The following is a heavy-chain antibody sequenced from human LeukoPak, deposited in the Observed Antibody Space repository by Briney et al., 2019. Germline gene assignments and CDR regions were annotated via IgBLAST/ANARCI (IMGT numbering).Heavy chain of an antibody. CDR3: AKDGISSSSRFDP. CDR1: GFTFSTYA. V-gene: IGHV3-23*01. D-gene: IGHD6-13*01. CDR2: ISGSGGDT. J-gene: IGHJ5*02. Sequence: SGGSLRLSCAASGFTFSTYAMTWVRQTPGKGLEWVSSISGSGGDTYYADSVKGRFTISRDNSKNTLYLQMNSLKAEDTAVYYCAKDGISSSSRFDPWGQGTLVTVSS.